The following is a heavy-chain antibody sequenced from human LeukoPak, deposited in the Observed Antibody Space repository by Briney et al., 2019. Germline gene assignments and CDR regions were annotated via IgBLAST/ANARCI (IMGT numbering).Heavy chain of an antibody. D-gene: IGHD3-22*01. CDR3: ARDGNYVNSSGYYYFDY. J-gene: IGHJ4*02. V-gene: IGHV1-2*02. CDR2: INPNSGGT. CDR1: GYTFTGYY. Sequence: ASVKVSCKASGYTFTGYYMHWVRQAPGQGLEWMGWINPNSGGTNYAQKFQGRVTMTRDTSISTAYMELSRLRSDDTAVYYCARDGNYVNSSGYYYFDYWGQGTLVTVSS.